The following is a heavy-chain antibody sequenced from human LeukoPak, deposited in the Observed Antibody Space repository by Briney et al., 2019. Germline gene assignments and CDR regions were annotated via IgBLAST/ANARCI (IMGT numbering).Heavy chain of an antibody. J-gene: IGHJ2*01. CDR3: ARSYYDSGRLHWYFDL. CDR2: TYYRSKWYS. D-gene: IGHD3-22*01. CDR1: GDSVSSNGAA. V-gene: IGHV6-1*01. Sequence: SQTLSLTCAISGDSVSSNGAAWNWIRQSPSRGLEWLGRTYYRSKWYSDYVVSVKSRITINPDTSKNQFSLQLNSVTSEDTALYYCARSYYDSGRLHWYFDLWGRGTLVTVSS.